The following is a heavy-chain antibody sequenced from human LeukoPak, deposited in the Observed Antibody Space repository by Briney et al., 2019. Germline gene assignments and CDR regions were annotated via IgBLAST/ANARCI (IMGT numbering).Heavy chain of an antibody. J-gene: IGHJ3*02. CDR2: INNDGTDT. D-gene: IGHD3-3*01. CDR1: GFTFGSYW. V-gene: IGHV3-74*01. CDR3: ARGGFSHGFDI. Sequence: GGSLGLSCAASGFTFGSYWIHWVRQAPGKGLVWVSRINNDGTDTIYADSVKGRFTVSRDNGKNTLYLQMNSLRAEDTAVYYCARGGFSHGFDIWGEGTMVTVSS.